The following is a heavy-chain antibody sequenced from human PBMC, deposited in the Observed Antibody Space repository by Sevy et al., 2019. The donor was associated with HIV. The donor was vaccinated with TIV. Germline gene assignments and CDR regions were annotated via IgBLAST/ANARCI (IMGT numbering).Heavy chain of an antibody. CDR2: IYYSGST. CDR1: GGSISRYY. D-gene: IGHD5-18*01. CDR3: ARIRAGYSHGYYFDY. V-gene: IGHV4-59*12. Sequence: AENLSLTCTVSGGSISRYYWSWIRQPPGKGLEWIGYIYYSGSTNYNPSLKSRVTISVDSSKNQFSLKLSSVTAADTAVYYCARIRAGYSHGYYFDYWGQGTLVTVSS. J-gene: IGHJ4*02.